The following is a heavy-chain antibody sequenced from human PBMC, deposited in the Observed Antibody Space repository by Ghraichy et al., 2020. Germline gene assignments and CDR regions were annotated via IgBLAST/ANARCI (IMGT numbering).Heavy chain of an antibody. V-gene: IGHV4-59*01. J-gene: IGHJ6*02. Sequence: SQTLSLTCTVSGGSISSYYWSWIRQPPGKGLEWIGYIYYSGSTNYNPSLKSRVTISVDTSKNQFSLKLSSVTAADTAVYYCARAGGQLEYYYYYDMDVWGQGTTVTVS. CDR2: IYYSGST. CDR1: GGSISSYY. D-gene: IGHD2-2*01. CDR3: ARAGGQLEYYYYYDMDV.